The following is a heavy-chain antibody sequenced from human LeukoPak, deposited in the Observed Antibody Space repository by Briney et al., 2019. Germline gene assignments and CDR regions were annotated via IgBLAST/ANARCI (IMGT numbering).Heavy chain of an antibody. CDR1: GFTFSSSA. V-gene: IGHV3-43*02. CDR2: ISWDGGTT. CDR3: AKDVGAAGDPYYFDY. J-gene: IGHJ4*02. Sequence: GGSLRLSCAASGFTFSSSAMSWVRQAPGRGLEWVSLISWDGGTTYYADSVKGRFTISRDNSKNSLYLQMSSLRTEDSALYYCAKDVGAAGDPYYFDYWGQGTLVTVSS. D-gene: IGHD6-13*01.